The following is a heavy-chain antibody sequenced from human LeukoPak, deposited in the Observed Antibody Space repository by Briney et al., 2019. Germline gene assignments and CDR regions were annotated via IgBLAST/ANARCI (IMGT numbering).Heavy chain of an antibody. CDR3: ARGTAAAGFYFDS. CDR1: GGSISDYY. Sequence: SETLSLTCTVSGGSISDYYWNWIRQPPGRGLEWIGYVSYFGSTLYNPSLESRLTISEDTSTNQISLKLTSMTAADTAVYYCARGTAAAGFYFDSWGQGTLVTVAS. J-gene: IGHJ4*02. D-gene: IGHD6-13*01. CDR2: VSYFGST. V-gene: IGHV4-59*12.